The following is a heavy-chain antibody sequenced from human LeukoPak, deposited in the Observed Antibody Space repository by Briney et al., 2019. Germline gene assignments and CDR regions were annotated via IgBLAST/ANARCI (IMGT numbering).Heavy chain of an antibody. CDR3: ARVPSGNYYRFDY. Sequence: GASVKVSCKTSGGTFSSYAISWVRQAPGQGLEWMGIINPSGGSTSYAQKFQGRVTMTRDTSTSTVYMELSSLSSEDTAVYYCARVPSGNYYRFDYWGQGTLVTVSS. CDR1: GGTFSSYA. CDR2: INPSGGST. V-gene: IGHV1-46*01. J-gene: IGHJ4*02. D-gene: IGHD1-26*01.